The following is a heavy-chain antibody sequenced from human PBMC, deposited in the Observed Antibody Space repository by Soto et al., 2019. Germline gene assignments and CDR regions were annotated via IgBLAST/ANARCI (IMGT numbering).Heavy chain of an antibody. J-gene: IGHJ4*02. CDR2: IYYSGYT. D-gene: IGHD6-25*01. V-gene: IGHV4-39*01. CDR1: GGSISSSSYY. Sequence: SETLSLTCTGSGGSISSSSYYWGWIRQPPGKGLEWIGSIYYSGYTYYNPSLKSRVTISVDTSKNQFSLKLSSVTAADTAVYYCARLYGFSGFDYWGQGTLVTVS. CDR3: ARLYGFSGFDY.